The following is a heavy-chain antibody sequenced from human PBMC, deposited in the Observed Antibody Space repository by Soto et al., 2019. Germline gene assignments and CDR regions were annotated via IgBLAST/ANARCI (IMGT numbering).Heavy chain of an antibody. V-gene: IGHV5-10-1*01. CDR2: IDPSDSYT. J-gene: IGHJ6*02. CDR3: ARHRNSDYYYYGMDV. D-gene: IGHD1-7*01. CDR1: GYSFTSYW. Sequence: ESLKISCKGSGYSFTSYWISWVRQMPGKGLEWMGRIDPSDSYTNYSPSFQGHVTISADKSISTAYLQWSSLKASDTAMYYCARHRNSDYYYYGMDVWGQGTTVTVSS.